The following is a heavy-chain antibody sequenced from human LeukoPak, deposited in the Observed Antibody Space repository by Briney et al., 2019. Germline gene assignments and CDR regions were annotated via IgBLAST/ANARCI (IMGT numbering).Heavy chain of an antibody. CDR1: GGSISSSSYY. CDR3: ARAGDVKGVDDNWFDY. D-gene: IGHD2-21*01. V-gene: IGHV4-39*07. Sequence: PSETLSLTCTVSGGSISSSSYYWGWIRQPPGKGLEWIGSIYYSGSTYYNPSLKSRVTISVDTSKNQFSLKLSSVTAADTAVYYCARAGDVKGVDDNWFDYWGQGTLVTVSS. J-gene: IGHJ5*01. CDR2: IYYSGST.